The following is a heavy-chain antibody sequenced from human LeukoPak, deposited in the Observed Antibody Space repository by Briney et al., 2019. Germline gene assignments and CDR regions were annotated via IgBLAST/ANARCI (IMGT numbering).Heavy chain of an antibody. CDR3: ARADGYNPIYYYYGMDV. J-gene: IGHJ6*02. Sequence: GGSLRLSCAASGFSFSDYYMSWIRQAPGKGLEWVSYISSSGGNIYYADSVKGRFTISRDNAKNSLYLQMNSLRAEDTAVYYCARADGYNPIYYYYGMDVWGQGTTVTVFS. CDR1: GFSFSDYY. D-gene: IGHD5-24*01. CDR2: ISSSGGNI. V-gene: IGHV3-11*01.